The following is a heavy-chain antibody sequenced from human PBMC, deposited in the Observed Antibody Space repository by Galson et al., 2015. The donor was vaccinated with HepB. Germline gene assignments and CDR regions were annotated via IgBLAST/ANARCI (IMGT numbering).Heavy chain of an antibody. CDR3: ITDHSLNI. V-gene: IGHV3-15*01. D-gene: IGHD1-26*01. J-gene: IGHJ3*02. CDR1: GFTFSDVR. CDR2: IKSKSDGGTA. Sequence: SLRLSCAASGFTFSDVRMSWVRQLPGKGLEWVGRIKSKSDGGTADYAAPVKGRFTISRDDSKTTVYLQMNSLKTEDTAVYYCITDHSLNIWGQGTMVTVSS.